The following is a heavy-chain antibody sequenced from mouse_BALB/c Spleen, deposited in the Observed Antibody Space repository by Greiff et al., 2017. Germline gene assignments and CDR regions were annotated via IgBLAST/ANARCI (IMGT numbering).Heavy chain of an antibody. D-gene: IGHD2-1*01. CDR1: GYTFTSYW. CDR2: IYPSDSYT. Sequence: QVQLQQPGAELVRPGASVKLSCKASGYTFTSYWINWVKQRPGQGLEWIGNIYPSDSYTNYNQKFKDKATLTVDKSSSTAYMQLSSPTSEDSAVYYCTRRNLLSYYFDYWGQGTTLTVSS. V-gene: IGHV1-69*02. CDR3: TRRNLLSYYFDY. J-gene: IGHJ2*01.